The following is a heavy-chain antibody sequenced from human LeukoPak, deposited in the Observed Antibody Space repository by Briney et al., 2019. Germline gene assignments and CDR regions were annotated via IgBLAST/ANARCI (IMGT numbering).Heavy chain of an antibody. J-gene: IGHJ4*02. CDR3: AKEPAD. CDR1: GFTFSSYA. V-gene: IGHV3-30-3*01. CDR2: ISYDGSNK. Sequence: GRSLRLSCAASGFTFSSYAMHWVRQAPGKGLEWVAVISYDGSNKYYADSVKGRFTISRDNSKNTLYLQMNSLRVEDTAIYYCAKEPADWGQGTLVTVSS.